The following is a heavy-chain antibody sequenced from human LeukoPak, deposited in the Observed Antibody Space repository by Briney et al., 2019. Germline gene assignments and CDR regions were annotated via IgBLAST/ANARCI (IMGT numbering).Heavy chain of an antibody. D-gene: IGHD3-9*01. CDR3: ARDRGYYDILTGSKTGY. V-gene: IGHV3-74*01. J-gene: IGHJ4*02. Sequence: GGSLRLSCAGSGFTFSSYWMHWVRQAPGKGLVWVSRINSDGSSTSYADSVKGRFTISRDNAKNTLYLQMNSLRAEDTAVYYCARDRGYYDILTGSKTGYWGQGTLVTVSS. CDR1: GFTFSSYW. CDR2: INSDGSST.